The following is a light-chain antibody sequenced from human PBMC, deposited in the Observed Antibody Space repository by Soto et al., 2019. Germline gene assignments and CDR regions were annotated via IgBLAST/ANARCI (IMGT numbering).Light chain of an antibody. V-gene: IGLV4-69*02. CDR1: SGHSSYA. J-gene: IGLJ2*01. Sequence: QSVLTQSPSASASLGASVKLTCTLSSGHSSYAIAWHQQQPEKGPRFLMKLNSDGSLSKGDGIPDRFAGSSSGAERYLTISSLQSEEEADYYCQTGGTGVCGGGTKLTVL. CDR3: QTGGTGV. CDR2: LNSDGSL.